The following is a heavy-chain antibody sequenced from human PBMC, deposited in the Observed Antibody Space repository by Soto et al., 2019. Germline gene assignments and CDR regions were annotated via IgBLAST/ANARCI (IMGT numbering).Heavy chain of an antibody. J-gene: IGHJ4*02. V-gene: IGHV3-53*01. CDR2: IYSDGRT. D-gene: IGHD3-3*01. CDR3: TRELWSGCWNNYFDY. Sequence: EVQLVESGGGLIQPGGSLRLSCAASGFTVSSYYMSWVRQAPGKRLEWVSVIYSDGRTYYADSVTGRFTISRDNSNQLYLQMNSLKAEDTAVYYCTRELWSGCWNNYFDYLGQGTLATVSS. CDR1: GFTVSSYY.